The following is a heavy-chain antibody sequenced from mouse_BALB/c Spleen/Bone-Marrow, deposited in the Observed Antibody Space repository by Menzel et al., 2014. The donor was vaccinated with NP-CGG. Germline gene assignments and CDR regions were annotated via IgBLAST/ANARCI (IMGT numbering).Heavy chain of an antibody. Sequence: VHLVESGPSLVQPSQSLSIPCTVSGFSLTSYGVHWVRQSPGKGLEWLGVIWRGGSTDYNAAFMSRLSITKDNSKSQVFFKMNSLQADDTAIYYCAKNGGYDGWFAYWGQGTLVTVSA. J-gene: IGHJ3*01. CDR1: GFSLTSYG. CDR3: AKNGGYDGWFAY. D-gene: IGHD2-14*01. V-gene: IGHV2-5-1*01. CDR2: IWRGGST.